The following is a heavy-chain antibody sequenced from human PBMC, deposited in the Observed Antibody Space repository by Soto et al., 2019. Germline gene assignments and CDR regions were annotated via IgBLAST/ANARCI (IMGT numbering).Heavy chain of an antibody. J-gene: IGHJ4*02. CDR2: IYYSGST. CDR3: ARGDSTYGVSYYFDY. D-gene: IGHD4-17*01. CDR1: GGSISSGDYY. Sequence: SETLSLTCTVSGGSISSGDYYWSWIRQPPGKGLEWIGYIYYSGSTYYNPSLKGRLTISVETSKSQFSLKLSSVTAADTAVYYCARGDSTYGVSYYFDYRGQGTLVTVSS. V-gene: IGHV4-30-4*01.